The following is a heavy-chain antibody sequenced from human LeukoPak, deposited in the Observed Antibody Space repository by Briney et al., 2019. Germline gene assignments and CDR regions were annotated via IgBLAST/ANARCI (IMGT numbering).Heavy chain of an antibody. CDR2: IYSGGST. V-gene: IGHV3-53*01. J-gene: IGHJ6*02. CDR3: ARDTVTTFRFRDYYYYGMDV. D-gene: IGHD4-17*01. Sequence: GGSLRLSCAASGFTVSTNYMNWVRQAPGKGREWVSVIYSGGSTYYADSVKGRFTISRDNSKNTLYLQMNSLRAEDTAVYYCARDTVTTFRFRDYYYYGMDVWGQGTTVTVSS. CDR1: GFTVSTNY.